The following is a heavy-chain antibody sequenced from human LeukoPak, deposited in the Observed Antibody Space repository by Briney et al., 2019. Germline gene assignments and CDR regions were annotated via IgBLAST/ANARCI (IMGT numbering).Heavy chain of an antibody. J-gene: IGHJ4*02. CDR3: ARGYGDYGSHLIDY. V-gene: IGHV4-59*01. CDR2: IYYSGST. Sequence: SETLSLTCTVSGGSISSYYWSWIRQPPGKGLEWIGYIYYSGSTNYNPSLNSRVTISVDTSKNQFSLKLSSVTAADTAVYYCARGYGDYGSHLIDYWGQGTLVTVSS. D-gene: IGHD4-17*01. CDR1: GGSISSYY.